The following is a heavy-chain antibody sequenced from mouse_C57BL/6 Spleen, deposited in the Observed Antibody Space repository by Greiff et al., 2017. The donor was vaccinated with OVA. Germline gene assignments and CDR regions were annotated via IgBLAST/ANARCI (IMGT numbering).Heavy chain of an antibody. V-gene: IGHV1-82*01. CDR1: GYAFSSSW. D-gene: IGHD1-1*01. J-gene: IGHJ1*03. CDR3: ATTVVATRGYFDV. Sequence: QVQLQQSGPELVKPGASVKISCKASGYAFSSSWLNWVKQRPGKGLEWIGRIYPGDGDTNYNGKFKGKATLTADKSSSTAYMQLSSLTSEDSAVYFWATTVVATRGYFDVWGTGTTVTVSS. CDR2: IYPGDGDT.